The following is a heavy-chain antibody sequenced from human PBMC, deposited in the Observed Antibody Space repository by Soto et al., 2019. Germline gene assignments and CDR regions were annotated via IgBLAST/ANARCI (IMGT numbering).Heavy chain of an antibody. CDR2: ITSDTKTI. Sequence: EVQLVESGGDLVQRGGSLRLSCVASGFTFSVYSMNWVRQAPEKGLEWFSYITSDTKTIKYADSVKGRFTISRDNAKNSVYLQMNSLRDEDTAVYYCARSVEGHFDYWGQGTVVTVSS. V-gene: IGHV3-48*02. D-gene: IGHD6-19*01. CDR1: GFTFSVYS. CDR3: ARSVEGHFDY. J-gene: IGHJ4*02.